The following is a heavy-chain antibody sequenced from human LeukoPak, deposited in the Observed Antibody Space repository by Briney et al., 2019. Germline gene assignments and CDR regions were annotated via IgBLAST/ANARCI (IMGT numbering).Heavy chain of an antibody. D-gene: IGHD3-10*01. Sequence: GGSLRLSCAASGFTFSSYAMSWVRQAPGKGLEWVSAISGSGGSTYYADSVRGRFTISRDNSKNTLYLQMNSMRAEDTAVYYCAKDLNHYYGSHWGQGTLVTVSS. V-gene: IGHV3-23*01. CDR1: GFTFSSYA. CDR3: AKDLNHYYGSH. CDR2: ISGSGGST. J-gene: IGHJ4*02.